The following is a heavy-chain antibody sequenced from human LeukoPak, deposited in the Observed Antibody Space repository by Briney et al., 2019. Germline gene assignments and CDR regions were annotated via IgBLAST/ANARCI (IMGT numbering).Heavy chain of an antibody. CDR1: GYTFTSYG. J-gene: IGHJ3*02. Sequence: ASVKVSCKPSGYTFTSYGINWVRQAPGQGLEWMGWINTHNANTNYAQKLQGRVTMTTDTSTSTDYMELRSLRSDDTAVYYCARDSYSSSWYDAFDIWGQGTMVTVSS. CDR2: INTHNANT. CDR3: ARDSYSSSWYDAFDI. D-gene: IGHD6-13*01. V-gene: IGHV1-18*01.